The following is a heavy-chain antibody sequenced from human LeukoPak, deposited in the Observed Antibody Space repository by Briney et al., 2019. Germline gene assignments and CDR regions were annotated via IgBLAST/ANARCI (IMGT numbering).Heavy chain of an antibody. D-gene: IGHD2-2*01. J-gene: IGHJ6*03. CDR3: ARHRRVVPAATSLVWGFLGYYMDV. CDR2: INHSGST. V-gene: IGHV4-34*01. Sequence: SETLSLTCAVYGGSFSGYYWSWIRQPPGKGLEWIGEINHSGSTNYNPSLKSRVTISVDTSKNQFSLKLSSVTAADTAVYYCARHRRVVPAATSLVWGFLGYYMDVWGKGTTVTVSS. CDR1: GGSFSGYY.